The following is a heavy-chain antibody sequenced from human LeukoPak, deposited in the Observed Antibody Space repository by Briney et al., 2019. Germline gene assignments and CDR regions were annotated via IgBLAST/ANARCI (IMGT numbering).Heavy chain of an antibody. J-gene: IGHJ4*02. V-gene: IGHV4-4*07. D-gene: IGHD4-23*01. CDR1: GGSISSYY. CDR2: IYTSGST. CDR3: ARHTPVATPYYFDY. Sequence: SETLSLTCTVSGGSISSYYWSWIRQPAGKGLEWIGRIYTSGSTTYNPSLKSRVTMSVDTSKNQFSLKLSSVTAADTAVYYCARHTPVATPYYFDYWGQGTLVTVSS.